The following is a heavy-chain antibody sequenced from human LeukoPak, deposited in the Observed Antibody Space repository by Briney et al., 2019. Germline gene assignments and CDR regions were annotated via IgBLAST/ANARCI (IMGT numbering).Heavy chain of an antibody. V-gene: IGHV5-51*01. J-gene: IGHJ4*02. CDR2: IYPGDSDI. CDR3: ARRPAIFGVGRRDPYYFDY. CDR1: GYSFTNYW. D-gene: IGHD3-3*01. Sequence: GESLKISCKGSGYSFTNYWIGWVRQMPGKGLEWMGIIYPGDSDIRYSPSFQGQVTISADKSISTAYLQWSSLKASDTAMYYCARRPAIFGVGRRDPYYFDYWGQGTLVTVSS.